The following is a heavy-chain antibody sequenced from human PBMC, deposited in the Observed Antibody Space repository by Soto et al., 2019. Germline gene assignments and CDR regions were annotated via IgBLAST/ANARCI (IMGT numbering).Heavy chain of an antibody. V-gene: IGHV4-61*01. CDR2: IYYSGST. Sequence: SETLSLTCTVSGGSVSSGSYYWSWIRQPPGKGLEWIGYIYYSGSTKYNPSLKSRVTISVDTSKNQFSPKLSSVTAADTAVYYCARLYPPLRGSSWLDYWGQGTLVTVSS. J-gene: IGHJ4*02. D-gene: IGHD6-13*01. CDR1: GGSVSSGSYY. CDR3: ARLYPPLRGSSWLDY.